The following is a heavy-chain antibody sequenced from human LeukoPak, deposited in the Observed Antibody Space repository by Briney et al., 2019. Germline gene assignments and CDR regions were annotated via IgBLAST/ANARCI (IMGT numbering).Heavy chain of an antibody. CDR3: ASRRAPPNNYCSSTSCYAVGDFDY. CDR2: INHSGST. J-gene: IGHJ4*02. CDR1: GGSFSGYY. Sequence: SETLSLTCAVYGGSFSGYYRSWIRQPPGRGLEWIGEINHSGSTNYNPSLKSRVTISVDTSKNQFSLKLSSVTAADTAVYYCASRRAPPNNYCSSTSCYAVGDFDYWGQGTLVTVSS. V-gene: IGHV4-34*01. D-gene: IGHD2-2*01.